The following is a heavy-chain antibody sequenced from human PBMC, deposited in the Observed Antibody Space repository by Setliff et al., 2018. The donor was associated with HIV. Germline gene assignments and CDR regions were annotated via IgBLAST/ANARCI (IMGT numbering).Heavy chain of an antibody. J-gene: IGHJ4*02. V-gene: IGHV3-9*01. CDR1: GFNIEEYA. Sequence: GGSLRLSCVASGFNIEEYAMAWVRQVPGKGLEWVSSVSWNSVKIDYADSVKGRFTISRDNAKNSLYLQMNSLRVEDTAVYYCARAIKKAMVDYWGQGTLVTVSS. CDR2: VSWNSVKI. CDR3: ARAIKKAMVDY. D-gene: IGHD5-18*01.